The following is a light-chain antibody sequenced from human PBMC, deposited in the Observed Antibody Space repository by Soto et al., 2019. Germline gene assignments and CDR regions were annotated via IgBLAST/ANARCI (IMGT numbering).Light chain of an antibody. CDR3: QQYNSYSPLT. CDR2: KAS. V-gene: IGKV1-5*03. Sequence: DIPMTQSASTLPASVGCRVTITCRAKQSISTWLAWYQQKPGKAPNLLIYKASRLETGVPSRFSGSGSGTEFTLTISFLQPDHFATYYCQQYNSYSPLTFGGGTKVDIK. CDR1: QSISTW. J-gene: IGKJ4*01.